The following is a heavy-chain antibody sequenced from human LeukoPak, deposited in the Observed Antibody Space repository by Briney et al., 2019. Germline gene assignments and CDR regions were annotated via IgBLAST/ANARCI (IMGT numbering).Heavy chain of an antibody. Sequence: GSLRLSCAASGFTFSSYWMTWVRQPPGKGLEWIGSIYYSGSTYYNPSLKSRVTISVDTSKNQFSLKLSSVTAADTAVYYCARHVGGAAAGFRLDYWGQGTLVTVSS. CDR3: ARHVGGAAAGFRLDY. J-gene: IGHJ4*02. D-gene: IGHD6-13*01. CDR2: IYYSGST. CDR1: GFTFSSYW. V-gene: IGHV4-39*01.